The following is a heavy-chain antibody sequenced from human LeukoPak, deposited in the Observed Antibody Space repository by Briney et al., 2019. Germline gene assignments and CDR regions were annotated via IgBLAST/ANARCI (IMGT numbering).Heavy chain of an antibody. J-gene: IGHJ6*03. CDR3: ARGRVSSSTWYSTYYYYFYMDV. D-gene: IGHD6-13*01. V-gene: IGHV4-39*07. Sequence: SETPSLTCTVSGGSISSSSYYWGWIRQPPGKGLEWIGSIYYSGSTYYNPSLKSRVTISVDTSKNQFSLKLSSVTAADTAVYYCARGRVSSSTWYSTYYYYFYMDVWGKGTTVTVSS. CDR1: GGSISSSSYY. CDR2: IYYSGST.